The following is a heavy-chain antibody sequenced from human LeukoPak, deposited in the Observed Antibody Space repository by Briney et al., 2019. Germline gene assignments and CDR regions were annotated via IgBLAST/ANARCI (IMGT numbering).Heavy chain of an antibody. CDR1: GFTFDDYA. CDR3: AKDTPGFYDILTGEDAFDI. D-gene: IGHD3-9*01. CDR2: ISGDCAIT. V-gene: IGHV3-43*02. J-gene: IGHJ3*02. Sequence: GGSLRLSCAASGFTFDDYAMHWVRHAPGKGLEWVSLISGDCAITYYADSFKGRFPISRDNIKNSLYLQMNSLRTEDTALYYCAKDTPGFYDILTGEDAFDIWGQGTMVTVSS.